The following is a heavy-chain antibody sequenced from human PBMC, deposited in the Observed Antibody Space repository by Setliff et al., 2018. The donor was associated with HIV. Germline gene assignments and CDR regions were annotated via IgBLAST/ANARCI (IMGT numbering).Heavy chain of an antibody. J-gene: IGHJ4*02. CDR1: GGSIVRYY. D-gene: IGHD6-19*01. V-gene: IGHV4-59*01. CDR2: IYYNGNT. Sequence: SETLSLTCTVSGGSIVRYYWTWIRQPPGKGLEWIGYIYYNGNTNYNPSLKSRVTISVDTSKNQLSLKLSSVTAADTAVYYCARQGAVTGHGFDFWGQGALVTVSS. CDR3: ARQGAVTGHGFDF.